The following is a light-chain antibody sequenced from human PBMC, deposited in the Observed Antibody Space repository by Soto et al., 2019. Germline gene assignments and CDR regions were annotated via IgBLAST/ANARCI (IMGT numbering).Light chain of an antibody. CDR2: HAS. J-gene: IGKJ1*01. CDR3: QQYNSYS. CDR1: QSISSW. V-gene: IGKV1-5*01. Sequence: DIQMTQSPSTLSASVGDRVTITCRASQSISSWLAWYQQKPGKAPKLLINHASSLQSGVPSRFSGSGSGTEFTLTISSLQPDDFATYYCQQYNSYSFGQGTKVEIK.